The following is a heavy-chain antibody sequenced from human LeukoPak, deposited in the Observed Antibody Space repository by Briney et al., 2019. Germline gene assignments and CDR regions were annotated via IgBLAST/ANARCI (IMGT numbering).Heavy chain of an antibody. V-gene: IGHV4-34*01. CDR3: ARGRHDITMIVVVMTSVSYYLDV. D-gene: IGHD3-22*01. J-gene: IGHJ6*03. CDR1: GGSFSGYH. Sequence: SEALSLTCAVYGGSFSGYHWTWIRQSPGKGLEWIGDINPSGSTYYNPSLKSRLTISVDTSKNQFSLKLRSVTAADTAVYYCARGRHDITMIVVVMTSVSYYLDVWGKGTTVTVS. CDR2: INPSGST.